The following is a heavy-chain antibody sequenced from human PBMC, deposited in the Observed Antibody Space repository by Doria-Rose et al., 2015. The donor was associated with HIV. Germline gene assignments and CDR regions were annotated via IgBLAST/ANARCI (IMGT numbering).Heavy chain of an antibody. D-gene: IGHD2-21*02. V-gene: IGHV4-59*12. Sequence: LEWIGYIYYSGNTNYNPSLKSRVTISVDGSKNQFSLKLSSVTAADTAVYYCARYRYCGVDCYDAFDIWGQGTVVTVSS. J-gene: IGHJ3*02. CDR3: ARYRYCGVDCYDAFDI. CDR2: IYYSGNT.